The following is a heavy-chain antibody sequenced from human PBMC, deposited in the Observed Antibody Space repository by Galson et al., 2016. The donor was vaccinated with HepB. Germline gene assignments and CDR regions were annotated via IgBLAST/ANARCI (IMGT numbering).Heavy chain of an antibody. D-gene: IGHD6-19*01. Sequence: SLRLSCAASGFTFSSFWMTWVRQAPGKGLEYVANIQQDGNKRYYVASVRGRFTISGDNAKNSSYLQMNSLRAEDTAVYYCAREAIAVAKNFDYWGQGTLVTVSS. CDR1: GFTFSSFW. J-gene: IGHJ4*02. V-gene: IGHV3-7*03. CDR3: AREAIAVAKNFDY. CDR2: IQQDGNKR.